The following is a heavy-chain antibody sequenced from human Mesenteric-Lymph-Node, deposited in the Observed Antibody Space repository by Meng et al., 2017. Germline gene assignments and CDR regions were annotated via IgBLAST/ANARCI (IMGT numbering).Heavy chain of an antibody. V-gene: IGHV2-5*01. Sequence: SGPTLVKPTQTLTLTCTFSGFSLSTNRVAVGWIRQPPGKALEWLALIYWNGDQRYSPSLKNRLTITKDTSKNQVVLTMTNMDPVDTATYYCAHKDTALFDYWGQGTLVTVSS. CDR2: IYWNGDQ. J-gene: IGHJ4*02. CDR3: AHKDTALFDY. D-gene: IGHD5-18*01. CDR1: GFSLSTNRVA.